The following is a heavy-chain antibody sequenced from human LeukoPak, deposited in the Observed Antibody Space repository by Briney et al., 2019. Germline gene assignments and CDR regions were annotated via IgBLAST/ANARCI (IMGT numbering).Heavy chain of an antibody. J-gene: IGHJ5*02. V-gene: IGHV3-23*01. CDR2: ISGGAGAT. CDR3: AKGATTSCYSGLDT. CDR1: EFTFSNYA. D-gene: IGHD2-2*01. Sequence: GGSLRLSCAASEFTFSNYAMTWVRQAPGKGLEWVSGISGGAGATYYADSVKGRFTISRDNSKNTLFLQMNNLRAGDTALYYCAKGATTSCYSGLDTWGQGTLATVSS.